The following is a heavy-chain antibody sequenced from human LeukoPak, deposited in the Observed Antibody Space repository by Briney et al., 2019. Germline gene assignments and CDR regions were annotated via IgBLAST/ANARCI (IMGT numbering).Heavy chain of an antibody. Sequence: SVKVPCTASGYTFTSYYMHWVRQAPGQGLEWMGGIIPIFGTANYAQKFQGRVTITADESTSTAYMELSSLRSEDTAVYYCARLGYSYGNWFDPWGQGTLVTVSS. J-gene: IGHJ5*02. CDR2: IIPIFGTA. D-gene: IGHD5-18*01. CDR1: GYTFTSYY. V-gene: IGHV1-69*13. CDR3: ARLGYSYGNWFDP.